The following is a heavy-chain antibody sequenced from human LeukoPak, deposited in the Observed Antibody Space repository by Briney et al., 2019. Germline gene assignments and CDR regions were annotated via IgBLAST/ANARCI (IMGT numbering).Heavy chain of an antibody. V-gene: IGHV4/OR15-8*01. CDR2: IHRSGSP. Sequence: SETLSLTCTVSLDSTTSNFWSWVRQPPGRGLEWIGEIHRSGSPNYNPSLQSRVTISIDRSRNQIVLELSSVTAADTAVYYCARGLGDDYGGNTRDYWGQGTLVTVSS. D-gene: IGHD4-23*01. CDR3: ARGLGDDYGGNTRDY. J-gene: IGHJ4*02. CDR1: LDSTTSNF.